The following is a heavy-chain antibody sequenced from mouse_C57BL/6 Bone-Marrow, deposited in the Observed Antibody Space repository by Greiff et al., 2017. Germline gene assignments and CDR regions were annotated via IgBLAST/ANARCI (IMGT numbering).Heavy chain of an antibody. D-gene: IGHD2-4*01. J-gene: IGHJ3*01. Sequence: VQLQQSGPGLVKPSQSLSLTCSVTGYSITSGYYWNWIRKFPGNKLEWMGYISYDGSNNYNPSLKNRISITRDTSKNQFFLKLNSVTTEDTATYYCARGVYDYAWVAYWGQGTLLTVSA. CDR2: ISYDGSN. CDR3: ARGVYDYAWVAY. CDR1: GYSITSGYY. V-gene: IGHV3-6*01.